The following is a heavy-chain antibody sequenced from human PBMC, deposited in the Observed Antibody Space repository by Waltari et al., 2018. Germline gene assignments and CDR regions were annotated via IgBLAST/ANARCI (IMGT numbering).Heavy chain of an antibody. Sequence: QVQLVESGGGVVQPGRSLRLSCAAAGFTFSCYCIHWVRQVPGKGLEWVAVISYNGTNKYYADSVKGRFTISRDNSKNTLYLQMNSLRPEDTAVYYCARPHSYYNFWSAYNYWGQGTLVTVSS. CDR1: GFTFSCYC. V-gene: IGHV3-30*03. CDR3: ARPHSYYNFWSAYNY. CDR2: ISYNGTNK. J-gene: IGHJ4*02. D-gene: IGHD3-3*01.